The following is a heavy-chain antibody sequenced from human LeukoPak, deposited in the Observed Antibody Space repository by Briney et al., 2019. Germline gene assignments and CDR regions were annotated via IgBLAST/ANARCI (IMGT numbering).Heavy chain of an antibody. J-gene: IGHJ4*02. CDR3: AKRFGSSNLYVGFDY. D-gene: IGHD3-10*01. CDR1: GFTFSSYA. V-gene: IGHV3-23*01. Sequence: GGSLRLSCAASGFTFSSYAMSWVRQAPGKGLEWVSVISGSGGTTYYADSVKGRFTISRDNSKNTLDLQMNSLRVEDMAVYYCAKRFGSSNLYVGFDYWGQGTLVTVSS. CDR2: ISGSGGTT.